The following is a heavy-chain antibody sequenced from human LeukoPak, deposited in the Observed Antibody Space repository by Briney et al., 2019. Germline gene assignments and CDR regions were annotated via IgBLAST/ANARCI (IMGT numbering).Heavy chain of an antibody. V-gene: IGHV1-2*02. CDR2: IDPKSGDT. CDR3: ARDPGYCSSTSCSPDY. J-gene: IGHJ4*02. CDR1: GYTFTGYY. D-gene: IGHD2-2*01. Sequence: ASVKVSCKASGYTFTGYYIHWVRQAPGQGLEWMGWIDPKSGDTNYAQNFQGRVTMTRDTSISTAYMELSRLRSDDTAVYYCARDPGYCSSTSCSPDYWGQGTLVTVSS.